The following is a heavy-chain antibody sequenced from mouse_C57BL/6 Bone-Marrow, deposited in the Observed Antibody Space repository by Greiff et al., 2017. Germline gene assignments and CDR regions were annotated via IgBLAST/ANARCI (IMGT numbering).Heavy chain of an antibody. V-gene: IGHV5-6*02. CDR3: ARQGVYYGYDGVAY. J-gene: IGHJ3*01. CDR2: ISSGGSYT. Sequence: MLVESGGDLVKPGGSLKLSCAASGFTFSSYGMSWVRQTPDKRLEWVATISSGGSYTYYPDSVKGRFTISRDNAKTTLYLQMSSLKSEDTAMYYCARQGVYYGYDGVAYWGQGTLVTVSA. CDR1: GFTFSSYG. D-gene: IGHD2-2*01.